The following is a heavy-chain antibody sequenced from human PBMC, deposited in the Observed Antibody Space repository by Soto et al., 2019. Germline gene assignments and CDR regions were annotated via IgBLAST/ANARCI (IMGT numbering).Heavy chain of an antibody. CDR1: GFTFNRDG. Sequence: QVQLVESRGGVVQPGRSLRLSGVASGFTFNRDGMLWVRQAPGKGLEWVTLISYDGRDKFYADSVKGRFTISRDNSKNTLFLQMNSLRVEDTAVYFCARGYHWGDYWGQGTLVTVSS. CDR3: ARGYHWGDY. D-gene: IGHD5-12*01. J-gene: IGHJ4*02. V-gene: IGHV3-30*03. CDR2: ISYDGRDK.